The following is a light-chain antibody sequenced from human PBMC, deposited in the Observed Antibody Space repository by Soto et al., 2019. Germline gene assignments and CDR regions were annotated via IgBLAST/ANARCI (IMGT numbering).Light chain of an antibody. Sequence: QSVLTQPPSASGTPGQRVTISCSGSSSNIGSKSVNWYQQLPGTAPKLLIYTNNQRPSGVPDRFSGSKSGTSASLAISGLQSEDEADYHCATWDGSLNGPVFGGGTKLTVL. CDR1: SSNIGSKS. CDR2: TNN. CDR3: ATWDGSLNGPV. V-gene: IGLV1-44*01. J-gene: IGLJ3*02.